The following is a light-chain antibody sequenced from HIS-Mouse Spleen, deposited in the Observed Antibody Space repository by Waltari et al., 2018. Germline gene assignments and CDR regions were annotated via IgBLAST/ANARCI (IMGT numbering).Light chain of an antibody. J-gene: IGKJ1*01. CDR3: PLSSLPPPT. CDR2: WAT. CDR1: KSVLYSSNNKNY. V-gene: IGKV4-1*01. Sequence: DIVRNQAREGREVSLGERATINCKSSKSVLYSSNNKNYLAWYQQKPGQPPKLLIYWATPPSSSFPDLFSGSGSGTDFPLPISLLPPSSFSFSSFPLSSLPPPTFGQGTKVEI.